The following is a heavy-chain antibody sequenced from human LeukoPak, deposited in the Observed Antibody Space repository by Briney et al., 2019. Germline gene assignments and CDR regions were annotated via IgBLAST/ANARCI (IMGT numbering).Heavy chain of an antibody. J-gene: IGHJ5*02. Sequence: PGGSLRLSCAASGFTFTSYSMNWVRQAPGKVLEWVSSISSSSSYIYYADSVKGRFTISRDNAKNSLYLQMNSLRAEDTAVYYCARDLGWFDPWGQGTLVTVSS. CDR2: ISSSSSYI. V-gene: IGHV3-21*01. CDR3: ARDLGWFDP. CDR1: GFTFTSYS.